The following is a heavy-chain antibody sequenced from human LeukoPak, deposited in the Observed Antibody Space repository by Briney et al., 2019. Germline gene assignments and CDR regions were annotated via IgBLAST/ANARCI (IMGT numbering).Heavy chain of an antibody. V-gene: IGHV3-30*18. CDR2: ISYDGSNK. D-gene: IGHD3-22*01. CDR1: GFTFSSYG. Sequence: PGRSLILSCAASGFTFSSYGMHWVRQAPGKGLEWVAVISYDGSNKYYADSVKGRFTTSRDNSKNTPYLQMNSLRAEDTAVYYCAKDFGPYDSSGSYYYYGMDVWGQGTTVTVSS. CDR3: AKDFGPYDSSGSYYYYGMDV. J-gene: IGHJ6*02.